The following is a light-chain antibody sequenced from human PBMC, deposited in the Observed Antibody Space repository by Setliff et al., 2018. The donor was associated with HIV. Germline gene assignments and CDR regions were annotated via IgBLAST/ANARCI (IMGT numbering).Light chain of an antibody. J-gene: IGLJ1*01. Sequence: QSVLTQPRSVSGSPGQSVTISCTGTSSDVGYYNYVSWYQHHPGKAPKLMIYDVNKRPSGAPDRFFGSKSGNTASLTISELQAEDEADYYCCSYAGSYVYVFGTGTKVTVL. CDR3: CSYAGSYVYV. CDR2: DVN. CDR1: SSDVGYYNY. V-gene: IGLV2-11*01.